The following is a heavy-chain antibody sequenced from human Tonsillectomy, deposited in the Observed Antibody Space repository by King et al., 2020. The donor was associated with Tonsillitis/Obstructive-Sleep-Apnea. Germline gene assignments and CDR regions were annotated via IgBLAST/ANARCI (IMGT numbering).Heavy chain of an antibody. D-gene: IGHD2-15*01. V-gene: IGHV1-46*01. Sequence: VQLVESGAEVKKPGSSVKVSCKASGYTFTSYYMHWVRQAPGQGLEWMGILNPRGGTTSYAQKFQGRVTMTRDTSTSTVYMELSSLRSEATAVYYCARGRSASRPYYMDVGGKGTTVPVSS. CDR2: LNPRGGTT. J-gene: IGHJ6*03. CDR3: ARGRSASRPYYMDV. CDR1: GYTFTSYY.